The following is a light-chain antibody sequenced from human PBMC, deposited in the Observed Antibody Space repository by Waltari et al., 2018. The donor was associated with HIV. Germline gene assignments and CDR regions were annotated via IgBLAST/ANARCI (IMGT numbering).Light chain of an antibody. V-gene: IGLV1-51*01. J-gene: IGLJ3*02. Sequence: QSVLTQPPSVSAAPGQKVAISCSGSTSNIWRNYVSWYQQLPEAAPKLVIYDNDPRPYGIPDRFSGSKSGTSATLGSTGRQTGDEADYDCATWDSDLRGWVFGGGTKLAVL. CDR2: DND. CDR3: ATWDSDLRGWV. CDR1: TSNIWRNY.